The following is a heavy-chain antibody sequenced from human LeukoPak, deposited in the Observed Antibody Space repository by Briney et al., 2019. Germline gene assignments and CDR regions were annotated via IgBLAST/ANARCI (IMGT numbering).Heavy chain of an antibody. D-gene: IGHD1-26*01. J-gene: IGHJ4*02. V-gene: IGHV4-38-2*01. CDR2: MYHTGTI. Sequence: PSETLSLTCAVSGYSLGSGFYCGWVRQPPGKGLEWIGNMYHTGTIYYNPSLRSRLTISEDTSKSHFSLTVDSVTAADTAVYYCATGRYSGSVDYWGQGILVTDSS. CDR1: GYSLGSGFY. CDR3: ATGRYSGSVDY.